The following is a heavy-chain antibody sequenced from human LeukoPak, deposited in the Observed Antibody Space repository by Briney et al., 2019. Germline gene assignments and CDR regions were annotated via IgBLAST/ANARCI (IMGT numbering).Heavy chain of an antibody. CDR3: ATTYYYGSGSSYNGLYFDY. Sequence: GGSLRLSCAASGFTFSSYGMHWVRQAPGKGLEWVAFIRYDGSNKYYADSVKGRFTISRDNSKNTLYLQMKSLRAEDTAVYYCATTYYYGSGSSYNGLYFDYWGQGTLVTVSS. D-gene: IGHD3-10*01. CDR2: IRYDGSNK. CDR1: GFTFSSYG. J-gene: IGHJ4*02. V-gene: IGHV3-30*02.